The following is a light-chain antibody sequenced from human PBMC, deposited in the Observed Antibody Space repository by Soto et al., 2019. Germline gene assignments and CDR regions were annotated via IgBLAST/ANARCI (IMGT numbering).Light chain of an antibody. CDR2: GAS. CDR3: QQYGSSSIP. J-gene: IGKJ5*01. CDR1: QSVSSSY. Sequence: EIVLTQSPGTLSLSPGERATFSCRASQSVSSSYLAWYQQKPGQAPRLLIYGASSRATGIPDRFSGSGSGTDFTLTISRLEPEDFAVYYCQQYGSSSIPFGQGTRLEIK. V-gene: IGKV3-20*01.